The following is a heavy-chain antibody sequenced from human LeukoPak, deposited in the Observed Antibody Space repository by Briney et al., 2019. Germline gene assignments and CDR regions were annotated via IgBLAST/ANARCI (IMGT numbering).Heavy chain of an antibody. CDR2: IYYSGST. V-gene: IGHV4-59*01. CDR1: GGSISSYY. CDR3: ARVSYYYDSSGPRAIDAFDI. Sequence: SETLSLTCTVSGGSISSYYWSWIRQPPGEVLEWIGYIYYSGSTNYNPSLKSRVTISVDTSKNQFSLKLSSVTAADTAVYYCARVSYYYDSSGPRAIDAFDIWGQGTMVTVSS. D-gene: IGHD3-22*01. J-gene: IGHJ3*02.